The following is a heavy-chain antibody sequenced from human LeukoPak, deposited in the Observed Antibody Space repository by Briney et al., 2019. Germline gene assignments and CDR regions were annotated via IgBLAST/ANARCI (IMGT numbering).Heavy chain of an antibody. J-gene: IGHJ4*02. CDR3: ARLGDSYATDY. CDR1: GGSISSSYYN. V-gene: IGHV4-39*01. CDR2: IYYSGST. D-gene: IGHD5-18*01. Sequence: SETLSLTCTVSGGSISSSYYNWGWIRQPPGKGLEWVGSIYYSGSTYYNPSLKSRVTISVDTSKNQFSLKLSSVTAADTAVYYCARLGDSYATDYWGQGTLVTVSS.